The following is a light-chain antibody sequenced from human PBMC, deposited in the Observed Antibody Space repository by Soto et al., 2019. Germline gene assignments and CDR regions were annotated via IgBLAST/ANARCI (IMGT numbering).Light chain of an antibody. CDR2: GAS. V-gene: IGKV3-20*01. CDR3: QQYGVSPLMFT. CDR1: QSVSNNY. J-gene: IGKJ2*01. Sequence: EIVLVQSPGTLSLSPGERATLSCRASQSVSNNYLAWYQQKPGQAPRLLIYGASSRATGVPGRFSGSGTGTDFSLTITRLEPEDYAVYYWQQYGVSPLMFTFGQGTKVGVK.